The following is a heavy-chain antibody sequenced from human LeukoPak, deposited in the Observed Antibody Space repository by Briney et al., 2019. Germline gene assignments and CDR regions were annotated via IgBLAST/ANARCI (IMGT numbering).Heavy chain of an antibody. CDR3: AGEEDLRELRGGREFFQY. CDR1: GFTFSFYG. D-gene: IGHD3-10*01. Sequence: PGGSLRLSCAASGFTFSFYGMHWVRQAPGKGLEWVAVVWYDGSKEYYADSVKGRFTISRDNSKNTVYLQMNSLRVEDTAVYYCAGEEDLRELRGGREFFQYWGQGTLVTVSS. V-gene: IGHV3-33*01. J-gene: IGHJ1*01. CDR2: VWYDGSKE.